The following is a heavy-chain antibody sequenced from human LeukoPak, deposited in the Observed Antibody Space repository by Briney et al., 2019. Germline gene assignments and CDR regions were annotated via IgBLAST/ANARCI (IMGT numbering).Heavy chain of an antibody. Sequence: LPLTCAVYGGSFSGYYWSWIRQPPGKGLEWVSVIYSGGSTYYADSVKGRFTISRDNSKNTLYLQMNSLRAEDTAVYYCARAPDSSDAFDIWGQGTMVTVSS. J-gene: IGHJ3*02. V-gene: IGHV3-66*01. D-gene: IGHD3-22*01. CDR1: GGSFSGYY. CDR2: IYSGGST. CDR3: ARAPDSSDAFDI.